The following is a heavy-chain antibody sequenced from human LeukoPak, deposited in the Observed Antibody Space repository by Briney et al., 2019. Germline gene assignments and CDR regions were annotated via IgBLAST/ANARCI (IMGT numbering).Heavy chain of an antibody. Sequence: GGSLRLSCEASGFTFSSYEMNWVRQAPGQGLEWVSYISSSCSTINYADSVKGRFTISRDNAKNSLYLQMNSLRAEDTAVYYCARGRVATVRIYYYYYGMDVWGKGSTVTVSS. CDR2: ISSSCSTI. CDR3: ARGRVATVRIYYYYYGMDV. D-gene: IGHD5-12*01. J-gene: IGHJ6*04. V-gene: IGHV3-48*03. CDR1: GFTFSSYE.